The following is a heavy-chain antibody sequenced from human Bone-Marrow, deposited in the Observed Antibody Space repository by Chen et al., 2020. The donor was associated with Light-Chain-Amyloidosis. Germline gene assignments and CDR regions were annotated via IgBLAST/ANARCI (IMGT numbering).Heavy chain of an antibody. D-gene: IGHD4-17*01. Sequence: VQLVESGGGSTQPGGSLRLSCAASGFTFSSYGIHWVRQAPGKGLEWVAFIRYDGSNKYYADSVKGRFTISRDNSKNTLYLQMNSLRAEDTALYYCAKGHDYGDYGEYYFDYWGQGTLVTVSS. J-gene: IGHJ4*02. V-gene: IGHV3-30*02. CDR3: AKGHDYGDYGEYYFDY. CDR1: GFTFSSYG. CDR2: IRYDGSNK.